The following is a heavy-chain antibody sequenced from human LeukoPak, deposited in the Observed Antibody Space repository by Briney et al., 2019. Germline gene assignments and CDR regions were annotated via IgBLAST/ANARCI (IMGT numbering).Heavy chain of an antibody. V-gene: IGHV7-4-1*02. CDR2: INTNTGNP. CDR1: GYTFTSYA. CDR3: ARAGPFSSGWYQEIIWFDP. Sequence: ASVKVSCKASGYTFTSYAMNWVRQAPGQGLEWMGWINTNTGNPTYAQGFTGRFVFSLDTSVSTAYLQISSLKAEDTAVYYCARAGPFSSGWYQEIIWFDPWGQGTLVTVSS. D-gene: IGHD6-19*01. J-gene: IGHJ5*02.